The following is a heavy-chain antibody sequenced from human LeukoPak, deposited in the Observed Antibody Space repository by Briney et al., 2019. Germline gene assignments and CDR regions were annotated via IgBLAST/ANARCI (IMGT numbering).Heavy chain of an antibody. CDR3: AKVLRGTGNWFDP. Sequence: PSQTLSLTCTVSGGSISSGGYYWSWIRQHPGKGLEWIGSIYYSGSTYYNPSLKSRLTISVDTSNNQLSLNLSSVTAADTAVYYCAKVLRGTGNWFDPWGQGTLVTVSS. J-gene: IGHJ5*02. CDR2: IYYSGST. D-gene: IGHD3-16*01. CDR1: GGSISSGGYY. V-gene: IGHV4-31*03.